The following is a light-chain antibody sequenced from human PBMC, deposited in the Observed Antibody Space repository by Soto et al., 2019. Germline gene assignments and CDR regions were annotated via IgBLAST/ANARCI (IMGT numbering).Light chain of an antibody. CDR1: QSVGTF. Sequence: EIVLTQSPATVSLSPGERATLSCRASQSVGTFFAWYQQKPGQAPRLLIYDASNRATGIPPRFSGSGSGTDFTLTISSLEPEDFAVYYCQQCNNWPQWTFGQGTKVDIK. CDR2: DAS. CDR3: QQCNNWPQWT. V-gene: IGKV3-11*01. J-gene: IGKJ1*01.